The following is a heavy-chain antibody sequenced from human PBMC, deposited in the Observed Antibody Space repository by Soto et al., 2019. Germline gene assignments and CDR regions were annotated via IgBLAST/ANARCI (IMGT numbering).Heavy chain of an antibody. CDR1: GFTFSSYA. D-gene: IGHD4-17*01. CDR2: ISGSGGIGCST. Sequence: VQLLESGGGLVHPGGSLRLSCAASGFTFSSYAMTWGRQAPGRGLEWVSAISGSGGIGCSTYYADSVKGRFTISSDNSTTKLYLQMHSPRVENTAVYYCAKDLSTVSSGYFQLLGQGPLGTVS. V-gene: IGHV3-23*01. CDR3: AKDLSTVSSGYFQL. J-gene: IGHJ1*01.